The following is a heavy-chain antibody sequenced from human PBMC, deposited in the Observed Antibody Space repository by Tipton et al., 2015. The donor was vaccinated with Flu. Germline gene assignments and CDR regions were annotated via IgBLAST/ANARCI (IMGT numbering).Heavy chain of an antibody. CDR1: GSTFNKYA. J-gene: IGHJ6*02. Sequence: QLVQSGAEVRKPGSSVKVSCKTSGSTFNKYAISWVRQAPGQGLEWMGGILAILRTTKYAQKFQGRVTITADEFTSTAYMELSILRSEDTAVYYCARGVGTTPYNRYGMDVWGQGTTITVSS. CDR2: ILAILRTT. CDR3: ARGVGTTPYNRYGMDV. D-gene: IGHD1-1*01. V-gene: IGHV1-69*01.